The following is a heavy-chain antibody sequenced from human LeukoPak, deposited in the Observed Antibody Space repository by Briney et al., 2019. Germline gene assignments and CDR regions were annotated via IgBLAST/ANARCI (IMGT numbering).Heavy chain of an antibody. D-gene: IGHD3-10*01. CDR3: ARRLYGSGSYYAGDAFDI. CDR2: IYTSGST. CDR1: GGSLSSYY. Sequence: PSETLSLTCTVSGGSLSSYYWSWIRQPAGKGLEWIGRIYTSGSTNYNPSLKSRVTMSVDTSKNQFSLKLSSVTAADTAVYYCARRLYGSGSYYAGDAFDIWGQGTMVTVSS. V-gene: IGHV4-4*07. J-gene: IGHJ3*02.